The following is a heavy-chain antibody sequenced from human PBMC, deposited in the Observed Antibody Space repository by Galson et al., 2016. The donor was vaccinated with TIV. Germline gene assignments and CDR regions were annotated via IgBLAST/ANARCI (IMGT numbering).Heavy chain of an antibody. Sequence: SLRLSCAASGFTFDDYVMHWVRQAPGKGLEWVSAISWDSGSIGYVDSVKGRFTISRDNAKNSLYLQMNSLRAEDTAVYYCARVGPSIAIVPAAVLGHGGFDIWGQGTMVTVSS. V-gene: IGHV3-9*01. CDR2: ISWDSGSI. D-gene: IGHD2-2*01. CDR3: ARVGPSIAIVPAAVLGHGGFDI. CDR1: GFTFDDYV. J-gene: IGHJ3*02.